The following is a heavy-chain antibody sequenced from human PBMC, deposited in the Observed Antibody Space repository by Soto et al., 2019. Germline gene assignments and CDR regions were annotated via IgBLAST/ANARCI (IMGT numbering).Heavy chain of an antibody. CDR1: GGSISTYY. CDR2: IYYSGST. V-gene: IGHV4-59*01. Sequence: QVQLQESGPGLVKPSETLSLTCNVSGGSISTYYWSWIQQPPGKGLEWIGYIYYSGSTNYNPSLKSRVTISVDTSKNQFSLKLTSVTAADTAVYYCARGGRAAYYYYMGVWGKGTTVTVSS. CDR3: ARGGRAAYYYYMGV. J-gene: IGHJ6*03.